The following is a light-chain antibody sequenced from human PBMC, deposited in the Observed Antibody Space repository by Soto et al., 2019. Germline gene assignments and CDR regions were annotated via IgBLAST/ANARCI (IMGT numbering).Light chain of an antibody. CDR3: SSFTSSYFYV. V-gene: IGLV2-14*01. CDR1: GSDVGGYNY. J-gene: IGLJ1*01. CDR2: GVS. Sequence: QSVLTQPASVSGSPGQSIAISCTGSGSDVGGYNYVSWYQQQPGKAPKLIIYGVSHRPSGVSPRFSPSRSAYTAPLTISGLQHDDEADYYCSSFTSSYFYVLGPGTKVTAL.